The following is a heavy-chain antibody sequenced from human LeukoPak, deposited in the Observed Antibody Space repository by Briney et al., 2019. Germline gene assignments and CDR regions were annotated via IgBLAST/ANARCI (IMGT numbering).Heavy chain of an antibody. Sequence: RGSLRLSCAAAGFTFSDYAMSWVRHPPGKGLEWLSFISGGSGGSTYYADSVTGRFTVSRDNYKTTVDLQMNRMRAEDTAVYYCARRAGDYSHPYDYWGQGTLVTVSS. CDR1: GFTFSDYA. CDR3: ARRAGDYSHPYDY. CDR2: ISGGSGGST. V-gene: IGHV3-23*01. D-gene: IGHD3-22*01. J-gene: IGHJ4*02.